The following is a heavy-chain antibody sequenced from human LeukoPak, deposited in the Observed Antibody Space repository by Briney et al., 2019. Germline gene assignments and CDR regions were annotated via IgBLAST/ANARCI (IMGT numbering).Heavy chain of an antibody. D-gene: IGHD6-13*01. CDR3: ARLKAPAGYYYYGLDV. CDR2: IYVGDSDT. Sequence: GESLQISCKGSGYSFSSYWIGWVRQLPGKGLEWMGIIYVGDSDTRYSPSFQGQVTISADKSISTAYLQWSSLKASDTAIYYCARLKAPAGYYYYGLDVWGQGTTVTVSS. V-gene: IGHV5-51*01. J-gene: IGHJ6*02. CDR1: GYSFSSYW.